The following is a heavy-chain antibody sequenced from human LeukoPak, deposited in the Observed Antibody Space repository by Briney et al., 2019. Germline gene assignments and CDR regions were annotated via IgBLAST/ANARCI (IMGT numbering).Heavy chain of an antibody. CDR1: GGSISSGDYY. CDR2: IYYSGST. Sequence: SETLSLTCTVSGGSISSGDYYWSWIRQPPGKGLEWIGYIYYSGSTYYNPSLKSRITISVDTSKNQFSLKLSSVTAADTAVYYCARDDGSSGVDYWGQGTLVTVSS. CDR3: ARDDGSSGVDY. D-gene: IGHD1-26*01. J-gene: IGHJ4*02. V-gene: IGHV4-30-4*08.